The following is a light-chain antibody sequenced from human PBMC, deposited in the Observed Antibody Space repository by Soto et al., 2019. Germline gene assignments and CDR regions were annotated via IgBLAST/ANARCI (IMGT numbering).Light chain of an antibody. J-gene: IGKJ1*01. Sequence: EILLTQSPGVLAVSPGDVATLSCRASQSVSRSYLGWYQQKPGQAPRLLIYGGSYRATGAPARFSGYGSGTEFTLTISSLQSEDFAVYYCQQYHDWPRTFGQGTKVDIK. CDR3: QQYHDWPRT. CDR2: GGS. CDR1: QSVSRSY. V-gene: IGKV3-15*01.